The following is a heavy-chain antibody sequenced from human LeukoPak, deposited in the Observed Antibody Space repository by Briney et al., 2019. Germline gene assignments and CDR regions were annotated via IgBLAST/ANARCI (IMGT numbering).Heavy chain of an antibody. D-gene: IGHD5-24*01. CDR3: AGVMATVGHNYYYYYYMDV. CDR2: IYTSGST. J-gene: IGHJ6*03. Sequence: SETLSLTCTVSGGSISSGSYYWSWIRQPAGEGLEWIGRIYTSGSTNYNPSLKSRVTISVDTSKNQFSLKLSSVTAADTAEYYWAGVMATVGHNYYYYYYMDVWGKGTTVTVSS. CDR1: GGSISSGSYY. V-gene: IGHV4-61*02.